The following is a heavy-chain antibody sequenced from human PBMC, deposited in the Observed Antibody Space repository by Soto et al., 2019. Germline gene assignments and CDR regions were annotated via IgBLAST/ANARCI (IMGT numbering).Heavy chain of an antibody. CDR2: IIPIFGTA. D-gene: IGHD6-6*01. Sequence: SDKASCKAYGGSFSSYAISYVRQAPGQGLEWMGGIIPIFGTANYAQKFHGRVTITADESTRTAYMELSSLRSEDTAVYYCARGPEQLAFDYWGQGTLVTGSS. CDR3: ARGPEQLAFDY. CDR1: GGSFSSYA. J-gene: IGHJ4*02. V-gene: IGHV1-69*13.